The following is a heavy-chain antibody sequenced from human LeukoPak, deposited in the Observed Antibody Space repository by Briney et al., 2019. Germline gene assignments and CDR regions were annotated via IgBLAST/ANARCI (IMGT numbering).Heavy chain of an antibody. D-gene: IGHD3-16*01. CDR1: GGSISSYY. CDR2: IYYSGST. CDR3: ARMITFGGAGYFDY. Sequence: NSSETLSLTCTVSGGSISSYYWSWIRQPPGKGLEWIGYIYYSGSTNYNPSLKSRVTISVDTSKNQFSLKLSSVTAADTAVYYCARMITFGGAGYFDYWGQGTLVTVSS. V-gene: IGHV4-59*01. J-gene: IGHJ4*02.